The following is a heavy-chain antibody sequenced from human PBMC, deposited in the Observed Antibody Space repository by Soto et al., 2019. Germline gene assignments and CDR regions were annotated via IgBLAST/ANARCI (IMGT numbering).Heavy chain of an antibody. CDR2: INPSGGSA. V-gene: IGHV1-46*01. CDR3: ARDRSVDGKYVDY. D-gene: IGHD2-15*01. CDR1: GYTFSSYC. J-gene: IGHJ4*02. Sequence: ASVKVSCKASGYTFSSYCMHWVRQAPGQGLEWMGVINPSGGSATYAQKFQGRVTMTRDTSTSTVYMELSSLRSEDTAVYYWARDRSVDGKYVDYWGQGTLVTVS.